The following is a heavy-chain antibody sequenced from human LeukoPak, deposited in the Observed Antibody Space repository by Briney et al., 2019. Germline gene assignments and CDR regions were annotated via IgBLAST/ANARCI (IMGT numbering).Heavy chain of an antibody. CDR2: ISSSSSYI. V-gene: IGHV3-21*01. CDR1: GFTFSSYT. J-gene: IGHJ3*02. CDR3: ARDSKALGDAFDI. Sequence: GGSLRLSCTVSGFTFSSYTMNWVRQAPGKGLEWVSSISSSSSYIYYADSLKGRFTISRDNAKNSLYLQMNSLRAEDTAVYYCARDSKALGDAFDIWGQGTMVTVSS.